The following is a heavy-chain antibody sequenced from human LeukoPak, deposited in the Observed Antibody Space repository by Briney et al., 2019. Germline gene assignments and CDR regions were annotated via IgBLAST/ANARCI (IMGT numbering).Heavy chain of an antibody. CDR1: GGSFSGYY. J-gene: IGHJ4*02. V-gene: IGHV4-34*01. CDR3: ASASDCSSTSCYSDY. Sequence: PSETLSLTCAVYGGSFSGYYCSWIRQPPGKGLEWIGEINHSGSTNYNPSLKSRVTIPVDTSKNQFSLKLSSVTAADTAVYYCASASDCSSTSCYSDYWGQGTLVTVSS. CDR2: INHSGST. D-gene: IGHD2-2*01.